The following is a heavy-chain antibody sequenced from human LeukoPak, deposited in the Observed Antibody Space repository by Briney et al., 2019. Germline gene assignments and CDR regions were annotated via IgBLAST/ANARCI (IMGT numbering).Heavy chain of an antibody. CDR1: GGSISSSSYY. V-gene: IGHV4-39*07. CDR2: IYYSGST. D-gene: IGHD6-13*01. J-gene: IGHJ2*01. Sequence: SETLSLTCTVCGGSISSSSYYWGWIRQPPGKGLEWIGSIYYSGSTYYNPSLKSRVTISVDTSKNQFSLKLSSVTAADTAVYYCARAIAAAGTWYFDLWGRGTLVTVSS. CDR3: ARAIAAAGTWYFDL.